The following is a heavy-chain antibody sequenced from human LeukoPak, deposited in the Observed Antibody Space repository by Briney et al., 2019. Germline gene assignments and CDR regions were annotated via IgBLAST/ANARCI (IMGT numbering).Heavy chain of an antibody. CDR3: ARDPGITIFGVVIPRYGMDV. CDR1: GGSVSSGDYY. Sequence: SETLSLTCTVSGGSVSSGDYYWSWIRQPPGKGLEWIGYIYYSGSTNYNPSLKSRVTISVDTSKNQFSLKLSSVTAADTAVYYCARDPGITIFGVVIPRYGMDVWGQGTTVTVSS. D-gene: IGHD3-3*01. J-gene: IGHJ6*02. V-gene: IGHV4-61*08. CDR2: IYYSGST.